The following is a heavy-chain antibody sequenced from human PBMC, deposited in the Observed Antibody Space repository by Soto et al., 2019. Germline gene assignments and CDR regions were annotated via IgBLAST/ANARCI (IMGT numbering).Heavy chain of an antibody. CDR3: ARGAMIAARGYYFDY. J-gene: IGHJ4*02. CDR1: GLSFSSYW. D-gene: IGHD6-6*01. CDR2: IKQDGSEK. Sequence: GSRRLSCVSAGLSFSSYWMAWVRQAPGKGLEWVANIKQDGSEKYYVDSVKGRFTISRDNAKNSLYLQMNRLRAEDTAVYYCARGAMIAARGYYFDYWGQGTLVSVSS. V-gene: IGHV3-7*01.